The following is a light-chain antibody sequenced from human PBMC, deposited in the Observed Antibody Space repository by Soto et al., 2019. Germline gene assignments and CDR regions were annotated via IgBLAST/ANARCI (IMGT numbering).Light chain of an antibody. J-gene: IGKJ5*01. CDR3: QQSYSTQIT. Sequence: DIQMTQSPSSLSASVGDRVTITCRASQSISSYLNWYQQKPGKAPKLLIYAASSLQSGVPSRVSGSGSGTDFTLTISRLQPEDFANDYCQQSYSTQITFGQGTRLEIK. V-gene: IGKV1-39*01. CDR1: QSISSY. CDR2: AAS.